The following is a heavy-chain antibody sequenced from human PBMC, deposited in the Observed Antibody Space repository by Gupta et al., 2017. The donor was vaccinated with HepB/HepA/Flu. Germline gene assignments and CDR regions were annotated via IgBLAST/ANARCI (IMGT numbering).Heavy chain of an antibody. J-gene: IGHJ4*02. Sequence: QVQLMQSGAEVKKPGASVKVSCKASGYTFTDYYIHWVRQAPGQGLEWMGRINPNSGGANYARKFQGRGTMTRETSINTAYMELSSLKSDDTAVYDGRRGDSGKYDFGGQGTLVTVSS. V-gene: IGHV1-2*02. CDR3: RRGDSGKYDF. CDR2: INPNSGGA. CDR1: GYTFTDYY. D-gene: IGHD1-26*01.